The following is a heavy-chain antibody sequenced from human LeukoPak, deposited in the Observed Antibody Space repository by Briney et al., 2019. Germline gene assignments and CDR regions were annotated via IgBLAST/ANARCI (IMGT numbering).Heavy chain of an antibody. CDR2: IYYSGST. CDR3: ARLAAALEAFDI. V-gene: IGHV4-59*08. CDR1: GGTSSDYY. J-gene: IGHJ3*02. D-gene: IGHD6-13*01. Sequence: PSENLSLTCSGSGGTSSDYYWNWLRQPPGQGLEGIGYIYYSGSTNYNPSLKSRVTISVDTSKNQFSLKLSSVTAADTAVYYCARLAAALEAFDIWGQGTMVTVSS.